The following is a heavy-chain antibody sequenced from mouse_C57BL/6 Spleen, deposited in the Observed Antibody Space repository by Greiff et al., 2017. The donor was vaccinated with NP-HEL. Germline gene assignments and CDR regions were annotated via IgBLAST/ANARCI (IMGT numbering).Heavy chain of an antibody. CDR3: ATGTAYYFDY. V-gene: IGHV1-39*01. Sequence: VQLKESGPELVKPGASVKISCKASGYSFTDYNMNWVKQSNGKSLEWIGVINPNYGTTSYHQKFKGKATLTVDQSSSTAYMQLNSRTSEDSAVYYCATGTAYYFDYWGQGTTLTVSS. J-gene: IGHJ2*01. CDR1: GYSFTDYN. CDR2: INPNYGTT. D-gene: IGHD4-1*01.